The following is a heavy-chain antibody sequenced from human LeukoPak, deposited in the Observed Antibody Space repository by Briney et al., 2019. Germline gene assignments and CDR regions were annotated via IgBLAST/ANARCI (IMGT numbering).Heavy chain of an antibody. D-gene: IGHD6-13*01. CDR3: ARVAQLVYYYYGMDV. CDR2: IYPGDSDT. CDR1: GYSFTTYW. Sequence: GESLKISCKGSGYSFTTYWIGWVRQMPGKGLEWMGIIYPGDSDTRYSPSFQGQVTISADKSISTAYLQWSSLKASDTAMYYCARVAQLVYYYYGMDVWGQGTTVTVSS. V-gene: IGHV5-51*01. J-gene: IGHJ6*02.